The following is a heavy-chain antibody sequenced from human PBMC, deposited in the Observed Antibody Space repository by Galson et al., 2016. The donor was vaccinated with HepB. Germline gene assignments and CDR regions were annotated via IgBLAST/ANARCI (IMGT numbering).Heavy chain of an antibody. CDR3: ARGTGTGGYFDY. CDR1: GYTFTSYY. Sequence: SVKVSCKASGYTFTSYYMHWVRQAPGQGLEWMGIINPSGGSTSYAQKFQGRVTVTRDTSTRTVYMELSSLRSEDTAVYYCARGTGTGGYFDYWGQGTLVTVSS. V-gene: IGHV1-46*01. CDR2: INPSGGST. D-gene: IGHD3/OR15-3a*01. J-gene: IGHJ4*02.